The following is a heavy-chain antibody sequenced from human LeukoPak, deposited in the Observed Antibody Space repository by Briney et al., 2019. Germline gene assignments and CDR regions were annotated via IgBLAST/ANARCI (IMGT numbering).Heavy chain of an antibody. J-gene: IGHJ4*02. V-gene: IGHV3-21*01. Sequence: PGGSLRLSCAASGFTFSSYSMNWVRQAPGKGLEWVSCISGSSSCIYSADSVKGRFTISRHNAKNSLYLQMNSLRAEDTAVYYCARDRDNVAGTRGYFDYWGQGTLVTVSS. D-gene: IGHD6-19*01. CDR3: ARDRDNVAGTRGYFDY. CDR1: GFTFSSYS. CDR2: ISGSSSCI.